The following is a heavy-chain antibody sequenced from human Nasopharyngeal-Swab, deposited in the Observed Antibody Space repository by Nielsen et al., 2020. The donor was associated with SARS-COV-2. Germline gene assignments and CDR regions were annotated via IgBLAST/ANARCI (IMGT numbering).Heavy chain of an antibody. CDR3: AKRQLLPTGAFDI. D-gene: IGHD2-2*01. CDR2: ISYDGGNE. V-gene: IGHV3-30*18. CDR1: GFTFSNYG. J-gene: IGHJ3*02. Sequence: GESLKISCAASGFTFSNYGMHWVRQAPGKGLEWVAAISYDGGNEYYAESVKGRFTISRDNSKNTLYLQMNSLRAEDTAVYYCAKRQLLPTGAFDIWGQGTMVTVSS.